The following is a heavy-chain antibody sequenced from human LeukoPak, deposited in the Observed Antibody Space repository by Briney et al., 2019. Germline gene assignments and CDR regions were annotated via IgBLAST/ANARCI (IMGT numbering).Heavy chain of an antibody. CDR1: GGTFSSYA. V-gene: IGHV1-69*05. J-gene: IGHJ6*03. CDR3: AAMTTVSENYYYYYMDV. Sequence: SVKVSCKASGGTFSSYAISWVRQAPGQGLEWMGGVIPIFGTANYAQKFQGRVTITTDESTGTAYMELSSLRSEDTAVYYCAAMTTVSENYYYYYMDVWGKGATVTVSS. CDR2: VIPIFGTA. D-gene: IGHD4-11*01.